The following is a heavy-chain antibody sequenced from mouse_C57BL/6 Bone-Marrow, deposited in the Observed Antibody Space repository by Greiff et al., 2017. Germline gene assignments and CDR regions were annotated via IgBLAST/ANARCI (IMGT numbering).Heavy chain of an antibody. CDR2: INPNNGGT. J-gene: IGHJ3*01. Sequence: EVQRVESGPELVKPGASVKMSCKASGYTFTDYNMHWVKQSHGKSLEWIGYINPNNGGTSYNQKFKGKATLTVNKSSSTAYMELRSLTSEDSAVYYCARYDYYGSSPSWFAYWGQGTLVTVSA. CDR3: ARYDYYGSSPSWFAY. CDR1: GYTFTDYN. V-gene: IGHV1-22*01. D-gene: IGHD1-1*01.